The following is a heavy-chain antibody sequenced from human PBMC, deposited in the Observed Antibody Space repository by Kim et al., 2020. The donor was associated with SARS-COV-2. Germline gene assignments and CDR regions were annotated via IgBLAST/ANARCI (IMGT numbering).Heavy chain of an antibody. CDR1: GGSVSSGSYY. CDR2: TYYSGST. V-gene: IGHV4-61*01. J-gene: IGHJ3*02. CDR3: ASRLMDSGYDYGSSPQLSHAFDI. Sequence: SETLSLTCTVSGGSVSSGSYYWSWIRQPPGKGLEWIGYTYYSGSTNYNPSLKSRVTISVDTSKNQFSLKLSSVTAADTAVYYCASRLMDSGYDYGSSPQLSHAFDIWGQGTMVTVSS. D-gene: IGHD5-12*01.